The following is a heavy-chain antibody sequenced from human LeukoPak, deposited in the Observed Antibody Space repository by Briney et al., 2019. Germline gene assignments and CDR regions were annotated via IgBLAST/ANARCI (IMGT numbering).Heavy chain of an antibody. CDR2: INHSGST. V-gene: IGHV4-34*01. CDR1: GGSFSGYY. Sequence: SETLSLTCAVYGGSFSGYYWSWIRQPPGKGLEWIGEINHSGSTNYNPSLKSRVTISVDTSKNQFSLKLSSVTAADTAVYYCASTYGGNSVFDYWGQGTPVTVSS. J-gene: IGHJ4*02. CDR3: ASTYGGNSVFDY. D-gene: IGHD4-23*01.